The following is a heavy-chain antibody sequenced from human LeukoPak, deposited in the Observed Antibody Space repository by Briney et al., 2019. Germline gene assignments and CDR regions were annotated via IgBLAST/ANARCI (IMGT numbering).Heavy chain of an antibody. CDR3: AREEGNVVVPAAIYSNWFDP. J-gene: IGHJ5*02. V-gene: IGHV1-69*13. CDR2: IIPIFGTA. CDR1: GGTFSSYA. Sequence: SVKVSCKTSGGTFSSYAISWVRQAPGQGLEWMGGIIPIFGTANYAQKFQGRVTITADESTSTAYMELSSLRSEDTAVYYCAREEGNVVVPAAIYSNWFDPWGQGTLVTVSS. D-gene: IGHD2-2*01.